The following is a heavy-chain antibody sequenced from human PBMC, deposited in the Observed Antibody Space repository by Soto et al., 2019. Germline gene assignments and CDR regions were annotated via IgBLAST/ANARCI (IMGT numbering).Heavy chain of an antibody. CDR3: ARGPHYDFWSGSHGSGLFDP. CDR1: GGTFSSYT. J-gene: IGHJ5*02. Sequence: ASVKVSCKASGGTFSSYTISWVRQAPGQGLEWMGRIIPILGIANYAQKFQGRVTITADKSTSTAYMELSSLRSEDTAVYYCARGPHYDFWSGSHGSGLFDPSGQGTLVIGSS. D-gene: IGHD3-3*01. V-gene: IGHV1-69*02. CDR2: IIPILGIA.